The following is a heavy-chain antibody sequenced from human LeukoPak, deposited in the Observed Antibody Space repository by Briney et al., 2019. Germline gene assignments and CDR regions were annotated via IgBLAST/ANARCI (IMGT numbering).Heavy chain of an antibody. V-gene: IGHV4-34*01. CDR3: ARLVVPAAIPSYYYYYMDV. Sequence: SETLSLTCAVYGGSFSGYYWSWIRQPPGKGLEWIGEINHSGSTNYNPSLKSRVTISVDTSKNQFSLKLSSVTAADTAVYYCARLVVPAAIPSYYYYYMDVWGKGTTVTVSS. CDR2: INHSGST. D-gene: IGHD2-2*01. CDR1: GGSFSGYY. J-gene: IGHJ6*03.